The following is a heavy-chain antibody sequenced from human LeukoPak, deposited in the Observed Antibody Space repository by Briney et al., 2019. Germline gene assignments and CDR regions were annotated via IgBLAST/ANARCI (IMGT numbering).Heavy chain of an antibody. D-gene: IGHD6-13*01. CDR1: GYTFTGYY. V-gene: IGHV1-2*02. J-gene: IGHJ5*02. Sequence: ASVKVSCKASGYTFTGYYMHWVRQAPGQGLEWMGWINPNSGGTNYAQKFQGRVTMTGDTSISTAYMVLSRLRSDDTAVYYCARGTPRIAAAGTNWFDPWGQGTLVTVSS. CDR2: INPNSGGT. CDR3: ARGTPRIAAAGTNWFDP.